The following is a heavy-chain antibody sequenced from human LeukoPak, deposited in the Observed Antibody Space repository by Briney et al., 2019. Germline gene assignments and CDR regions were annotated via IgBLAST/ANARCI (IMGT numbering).Heavy chain of an antibody. Sequence: GGSLRLSCAASGFTFSTFAMIWVRQPPGKGLEWVSSIFPSGGEIHYADSVRGRFTISRDNSKSTLSLQMNSLRAEDTAVYYCARDYGGSSPFDYWGQGTLVTVSS. CDR1: GFTFSTFA. CDR2: IFPSGGEI. V-gene: IGHV3-23*01. CDR3: ARDYGGSSPFDY. J-gene: IGHJ4*02. D-gene: IGHD4-23*01.